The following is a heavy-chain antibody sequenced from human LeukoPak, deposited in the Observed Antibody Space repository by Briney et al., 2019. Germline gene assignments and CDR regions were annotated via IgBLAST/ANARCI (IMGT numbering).Heavy chain of an antibody. CDR2: INHSGST. CDR1: GGSFSGYY. V-gene: IGHV4-34*01. J-gene: IGHJ4*02. D-gene: IGHD3-10*01. CDR3: ARGFRITMVRGVIIKSSRFDY. Sequence: SETLSLTCAVYGGSFSGYYWSWIRQPPGKGLEWIGEINHSGSTNYNPSLKSRVTISVDTSKNQFSLKLSSVTAADTAVYYCARGFRITMVRGVIIKSSRFDYWGQGTLVTVSS.